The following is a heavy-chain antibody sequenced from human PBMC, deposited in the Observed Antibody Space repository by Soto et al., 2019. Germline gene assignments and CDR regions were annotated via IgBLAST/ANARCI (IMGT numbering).Heavy chain of an antibody. CDR1: GFPFGDYT. CDR3: ARDRGGYDRLYYYHGMDV. J-gene: IGHJ6*02. D-gene: IGHD5-12*01. V-gene: IGHV3-11*06. Sequence: PGGSLRLSVAASGFPFGDYTMSWIRQAPGKGLEYISYISSSSGSTNYADSVKGRFTISRDNAKNSLYLQMSSLRAEDTAVYYCARDRGGYDRLYYYHGMDVWGQGTTVTVS. CDR2: ISSSSGST.